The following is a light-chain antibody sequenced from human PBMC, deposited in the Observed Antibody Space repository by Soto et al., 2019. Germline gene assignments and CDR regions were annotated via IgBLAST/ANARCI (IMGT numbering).Light chain of an antibody. CDR1: SSDVGSYNY. CDR2: EVR. CDR3: SSYTTSTTQV. Sequence: QSVLTQPASVSGSPGQSITISCTGTSSDVGSYNYVSWYQQHPGKAPKLMIYEVRNRPSGVSDRFSGSKSGKTASLTIFGLLAEDEADYYCSSYTTSTTQVFGGGTKLTVL. J-gene: IGLJ2*01. V-gene: IGLV2-14*01.